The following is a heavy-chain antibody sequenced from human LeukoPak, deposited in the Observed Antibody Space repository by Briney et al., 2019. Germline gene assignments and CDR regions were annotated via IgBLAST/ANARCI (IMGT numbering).Heavy chain of an antibody. V-gene: IGHV3-23*01. Sequence: GGSLRLSCEASGSPLSSYAMSWVRQAPGKGLEWVSAISGSGDNTYYADSVKGRFTISRDNSKNTLYLQMNSLRAEDTAVYYCARGVGGSGSYYPFDYWGQGTLVTVSS. CDR1: GSPLSSYA. CDR3: ARGVGGSGSYYPFDY. J-gene: IGHJ4*02. CDR2: ISGSGDNT. D-gene: IGHD3-10*01.